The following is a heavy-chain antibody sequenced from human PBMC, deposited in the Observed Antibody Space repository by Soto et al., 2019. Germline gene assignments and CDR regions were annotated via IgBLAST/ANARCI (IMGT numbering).Heavy chain of an antibody. CDR2: IYPGDSDI. CDR3: ARHFGVVVAATDRHNWFDP. Sequence: GESLKISCKTSGYRFTGHWIGWVRQLSGKGLEWMGIIYPGDSDIRYSPSFQGHVTISADKSISTAYLQWSSLKASDTAMYYCARHFGVVVAATDRHNWFDPWGQGTLVTVSS. D-gene: IGHD2-15*01. V-gene: IGHV5-51*01. CDR1: GYRFTGHW. J-gene: IGHJ5*02.